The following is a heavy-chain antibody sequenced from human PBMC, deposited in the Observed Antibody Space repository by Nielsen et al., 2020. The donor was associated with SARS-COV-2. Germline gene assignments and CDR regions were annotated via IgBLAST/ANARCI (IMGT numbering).Heavy chain of an antibody. J-gene: IGHJ4*02. Sequence: SETLSLTCTVSGGSFRTGGFHWNWIRQHPGKGLEWIGYIYDSGNAYYNPSLKSRVTISVDTSKRQFSLKLASVTAADTAIYYCARRFAYFDFWSGTDYFDYWGQGTLVTVSA. CDR3: ARRFAYFDFWSGTDYFDY. D-gene: IGHD3-3*01. CDR1: GGSFRTGGFH. CDR2: IYDSGNA. V-gene: IGHV4-31*03.